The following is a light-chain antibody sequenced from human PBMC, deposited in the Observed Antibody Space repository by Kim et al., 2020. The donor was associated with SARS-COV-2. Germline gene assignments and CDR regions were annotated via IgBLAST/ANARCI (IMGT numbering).Light chain of an antibody. J-gene: IGKJ4*01. Sequence: SPGESATLACRASQSLRSNHLAWYQQKPGQAPRLLIYGASSRATGIPDRFSGSGSGTDFTLTISRLEPEDFAVYYCQQYDSSPLTFGGGTKVDIK. CDR3: QQYDSSPLT. CDR1: QSLRSNH. V-gene: IGKV3-20*01. CDR2: GAS.